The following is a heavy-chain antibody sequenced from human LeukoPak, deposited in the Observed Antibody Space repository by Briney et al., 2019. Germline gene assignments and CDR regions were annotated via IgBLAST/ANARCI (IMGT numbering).Heavy chain of an antibody. CDR3: ASTGVVESLSY. D-gene: IGHD2-21*01. V-gene: IGHV3-53*01. Sequence: GSLRLSCAASGFTVSSNYMSWVRQAPGKGLEWVSVIYSGGSTYYADSVEGRFTISRDNSKNTLYLQMNSLRAEDTAVYYCASTGVVESLSYWGQGTLVTVSS. J-gene: IGHJ4*02. CDR2: IYSGGST. CDR1: GFTVSSNY.